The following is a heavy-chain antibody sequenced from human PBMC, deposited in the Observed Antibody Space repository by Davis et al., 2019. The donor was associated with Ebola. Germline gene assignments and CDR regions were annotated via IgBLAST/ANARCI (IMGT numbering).Heavy chain of an antibody. CDR3: ARGYNYAHEY. J-gene: IGHJ4*02. Sequence: ASVKVSCKASGYTFTDYTIHWMRQAPGQGLEWLGRVILKSGATNYAQKFQGRVTMTRDTSISTVYMELSSLRYDDTADYYCARGYNYAHEYWGQGTLVTVSS. CDR2: VILKSGAT. D-gene: IGHD1-20*01. CDR1: GYTFTDYT. V-gene: IGHV1-2*06.